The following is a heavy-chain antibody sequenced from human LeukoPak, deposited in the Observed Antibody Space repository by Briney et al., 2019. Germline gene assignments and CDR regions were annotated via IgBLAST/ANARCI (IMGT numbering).Heavy chain of an antibody. CDR3: AKDGSYSSSHGNFDY. V-gene: IGHV3-43D*03. J-gene: IGHJ4*02. Sequence: GGSLRLSCAASGFTVSRNYMSWVRQAPGKGLEWVSLISWDGGSTYYADSVKGRFTISRDNSKNSLYLQMNSLRAEDTALYYCAKDGSYSSSHGNFDYWGQGTLVTVSS. D-gene: IGHD6-13*01. CDR1: GFTVSRNY. CDR2: ISWDGGST.